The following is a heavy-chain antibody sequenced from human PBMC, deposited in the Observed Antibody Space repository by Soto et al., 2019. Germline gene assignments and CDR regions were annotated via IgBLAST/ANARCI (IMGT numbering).Heavy chain of an antibody. D-gene: IGHD2-15*01. CDR1: GFTFSSYA. CDR2: ISYDGSNK. J-gene: IGHJ4*02. CDR3: AREYCSGGSCYLDY. V-gene: IGHV3-30-3*01. Sequence: ESGGGVVQPGRSLRLSCAASGFTFSSYAMHWVRQAPGKGLEWVAVISYDGSNKYYADSVKGRFTISRDNSKNTLYLQMNSLRAEDTAVYYCAREYCSGGSCYLDYWGQGTLVTVSS.